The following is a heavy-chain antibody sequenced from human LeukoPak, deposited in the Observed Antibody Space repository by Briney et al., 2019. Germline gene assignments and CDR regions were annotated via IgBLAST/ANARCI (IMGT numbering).Heavy chain of an antibody. Sequence: ASVKVSCKASGYTFTRYYMHWVRQAPGQGLEWMGIIDPSGGSTRYAQKFQGRVTMTRDTSTSTVYMELSSLRSEDTAVYYCARDLGAQTMVFFDPWGQGTLVTVSS. CDR2: IDPSGGST. CDR3: ARDLGAQTMVFFDP. V-gene: IGHV1-46*01. J-gene: IGHJ5*02. D-gene: IGHD4/OR15-4a*01. CDR1: GYTFTRYY.